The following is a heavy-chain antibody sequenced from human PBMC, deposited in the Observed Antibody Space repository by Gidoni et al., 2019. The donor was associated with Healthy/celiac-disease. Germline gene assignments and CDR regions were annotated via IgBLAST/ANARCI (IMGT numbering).Heavy chain of an antibody. CDR2: IIPIFGTA. V-gene: IGHV1-69*01. Sequence: QVQLVQSGAEVKKPGSSVKVSCKASGGTFSSYAISWVRQAPGQGLEWMGGIIPIFGTANYAQKFQGRVTITADESTSTAYMELSSLRSEDTAVYYCAREKRDSSSSDREYYFDYWGQGTLVTVSS. CDR1: GGTFSSYA. CDR3: AREKRDSSSSDREYYFDY. J-gene: IGHJ4*02. D-gene: IGHD6-13*01.